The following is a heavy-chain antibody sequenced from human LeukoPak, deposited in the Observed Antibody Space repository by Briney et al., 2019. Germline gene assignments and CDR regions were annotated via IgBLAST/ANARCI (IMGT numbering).Heavy chain of an antibody. CDR2: INPNSGGT. D-gene: IGHD6-13*01. CDR3: ARSIAAAGETFDP. CDR1: GYTFTGYY. Sequence: ASVKVSCKASGYTFTGYYMHWVRQAPGQGLEWMGWINPNSGGTNYAQKFQGRVTMTRDTSISTAYMELSRLRSDDTAVYYCARSIAAAGETFDPWGQGTLVTVSS. J-gene: IGHJ5*02. V-gene: IGHV1-2*02.